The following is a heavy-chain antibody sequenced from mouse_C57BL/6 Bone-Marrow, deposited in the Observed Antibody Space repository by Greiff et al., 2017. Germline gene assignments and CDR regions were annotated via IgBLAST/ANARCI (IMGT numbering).Heavy chain of an antibody. CDR3: ARHGSSLFDY. Sequence: QVHVKQPGAELVRPGTSVTLSCKASGYTFTSYWMHWVKQRPGQGLEWIGVIDPSDSYTNYNQKFKGKATLTVDTSSSTAYMQLSSLTSEDSAVYYCARHGSSLFDYWGQGTTLTVSS. CDR2: IDPSDSYT. CDR1: GYTFTSYW. D-gene: IGHD1-1*01. J-gene: IGHJ2*01. V-gene: IGHV1-59*01.